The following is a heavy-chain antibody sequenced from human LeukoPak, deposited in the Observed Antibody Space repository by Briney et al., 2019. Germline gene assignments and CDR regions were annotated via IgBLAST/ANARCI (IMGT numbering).Heavy chain of an antibody. V-gene: IGHV5-51*01. CDR1: GYSFTSYW. CDR3: ARRDGYCSSSSCYADYYYGMDV. J-gene: IGHJ6*02. Sequence: GESLKISCKGSGYSFTSYWIGWVRQMPGKGLEWMGIIYPGDSDTTYSLSLQGQVTISADKSISTAYLQWSSLKASDTAMYYCARRDGYCSSSSCYADYYYGMDVWGQGTTVTVSS. D-gene: IGHD2-2*01. CDR2: IYPGDSDT.